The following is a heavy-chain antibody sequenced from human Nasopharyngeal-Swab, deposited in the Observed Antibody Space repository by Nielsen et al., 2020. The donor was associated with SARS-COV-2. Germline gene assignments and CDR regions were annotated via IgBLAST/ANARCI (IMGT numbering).Heavy chain of an antibody. D-gene: IGHD3-3*01. CDR1: GFTFSSCA. CDR3: AKDFRHNYDYWSGYFTN. Sequence: GESLKISCVASGFTFSSCAMTWVRQAPGKGLQWLSTISGSGHRTYYADSVKGRFTISRDNSQNTLYLQMSSLRAEDTAVYYCAKDFRHNYDYWSGYFTNWGQGTLVTVSS. V-gene: IGHV3-23*01. CDR2: ISGSGHRT. J-gene: IGHJ4*02.